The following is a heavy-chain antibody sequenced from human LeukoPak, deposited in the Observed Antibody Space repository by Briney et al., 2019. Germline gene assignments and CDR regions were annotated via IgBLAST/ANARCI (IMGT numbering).Heavy chain of an antibody. J-gene: IGHJ4*02. CDR1: GFTFRNAG. Sequence: PGRSLRLSCAVSGFTFRNAGMHWVRQAPGKGLEWVAVIWYDGSQKYYADSVKGRFTISRDNSKNMLYLHMNSLRAEDTAVYFCARDRGDYNHNFDYWGQGTLVTVYS. CDR2: IWYDGSQK. D-gene: IGHD4-17*01. V-gene: IGHV3-33*01. CDR3: ARDRGDYNHNFDY.